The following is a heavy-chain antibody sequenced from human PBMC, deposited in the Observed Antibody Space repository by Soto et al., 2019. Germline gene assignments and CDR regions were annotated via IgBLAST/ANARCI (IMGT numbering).Heavy chain of an antibody. Sequence: GGSLRLSCAASGFTFSSYAMSWVRQAPGKGLEWVSAISGSGGSTYYADSVKGRFTISRDNSKNTLYLQMNSLRAEDTAVYYCAKDFVPAAAIPPWEPDYWGQGTLVTVSS. D-gene: IGHD2-2*01. CDR2: ISGSGGST. CDR1: GFTFSSYA. J-gene: IGHJ4*02. V-gene: IGHV3-23*01. CDR3: AKDFVPAAAIPPWEPDY.